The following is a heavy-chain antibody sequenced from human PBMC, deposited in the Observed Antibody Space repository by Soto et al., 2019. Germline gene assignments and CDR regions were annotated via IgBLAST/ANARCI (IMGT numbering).Heavy chain of an antibody. J-gene: IGHJ4*02. Sequence: PSETLSLTCTVSGGSLRSGSYYWSWIRQPPGKGLEWIGHIYHGGATTYNASLKSRVTISVDTSKNQFFLKVNSVTAADTAVYFCARDSSGRHDYWGQGTPVTVSS. V-gene: IGHV4-61*01. D-gene: IGHD3-22*01. CDR2: IYHGGAT. CDR3: ARDSSGRHDY. CDR1: GGSLRSGSYY.